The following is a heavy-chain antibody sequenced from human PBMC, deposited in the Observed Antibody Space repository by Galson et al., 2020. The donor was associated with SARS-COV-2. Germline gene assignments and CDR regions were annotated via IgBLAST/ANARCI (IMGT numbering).Heavy chain of an antibody. Sequence: GESLKISCTASGFTFSSYAMHWVRQAPGKGLEWVAVISYDGSNKYYADSVKGRFTISRDNSKNTLCLQMNSLRAEDTAVYYCATGRGYYESSGYYTLDYWGQGTLVTVSS. CDR3: ATGRGYYESSGYYTLDY. J-gene: IGHJ4*02. CDR1: GFTFSSYA. CDR2: ISYDGSNK. V-gene: IGHV3-30*04. D-gene: IGHD3-22*01.